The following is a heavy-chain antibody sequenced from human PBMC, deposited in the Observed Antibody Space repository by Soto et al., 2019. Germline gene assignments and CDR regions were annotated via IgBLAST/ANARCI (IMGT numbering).Heavy chain of an antibody. V-gene: IGHV3-23*01. CDR3: AKDRGATSPRGDYFDY. D-gene: IGHD3-10*01. J-gene: IGHJ4*02. CDR1: GFTFSSYA. CDR2: ISGSGGST. Sequence: GGSLRLSCAASGFTFSSYAMSWVRQAPGKGLEWVSAISGSGGSTYYADSVKGRFTISRDNSKNTLYLQMNSLRAEDTAVYYCAKDRGATSPRGDYFDYWGQGTLVTVSS.